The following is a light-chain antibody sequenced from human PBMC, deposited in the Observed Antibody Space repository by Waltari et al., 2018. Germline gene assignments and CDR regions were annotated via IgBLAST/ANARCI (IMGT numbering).Light chain of an antibody. CDR1: SNDVGGYYF. J-gene: IGLJ2*01. CDR3: SSYTSSSSHLL. CDR2: GVS. Sequence: QSALTPPASVSGSLGQSVIISCTGPSNDVGGYYFVSWYQQHPGRGHRLLFYGVSNRPSGVSSRFSGSKSGYTASLTISGLQAEDEADYFCSSYTSSSSHLLFGGGTKRTVL. V-gene: IGLV2-14*03.